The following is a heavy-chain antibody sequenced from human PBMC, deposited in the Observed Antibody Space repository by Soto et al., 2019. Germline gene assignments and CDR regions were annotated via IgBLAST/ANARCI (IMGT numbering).Heavy chain of an antibody. CDR2: IYYSGST. V-gene: IGHV4-59*01. CDR1: GGSISSYY. D-gene: IGHD4-17*01. J-gene: IGHJ4*02. CDR3: ARAYGYYFDY. Sequence: QVQLQESGPGLVKPSETLSLTCTVSGGSISSYYWSWLRQTPGKGLEWIGYIYYSGSTNYNPSLKSRVTISVDTSKNQFSLKLSSVTAADTAVYYCARAYGYYFDYWGQGTLVTVSS.